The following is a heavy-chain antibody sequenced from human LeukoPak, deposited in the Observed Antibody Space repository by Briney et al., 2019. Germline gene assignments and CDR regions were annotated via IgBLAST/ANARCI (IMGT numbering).Heavy chain of an antibody. CDR1: GFTFNTYG. D-gene: IGHD2-15*01. J-gene: IGHJ6*02. CDR3: ARVGCTGGSCLAYNYYAMDV. V-gene: IGHV3-33*01. CDR2: IWNDGSDK. Sequence: GGSLRLSCAASGFTFNTYGMNWVRQAPGKGLVWVAIIWNDGSDKYYAESVKGRFTISRDNSKNTLYLQVSSLRAEYTAVYYCARVGCTGGSCLAYNYYAMDVWGQGTTVTVSS.